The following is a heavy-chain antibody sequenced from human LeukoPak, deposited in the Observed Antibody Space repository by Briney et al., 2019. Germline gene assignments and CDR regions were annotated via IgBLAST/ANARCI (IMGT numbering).Heavy chain of an antibody. CDR3: AGGLKYSSGWYNWFDP. CDR2: IIPIFGTA. V-gene: IGHV1-69*13. J-gene: IGHJ5*02. Sequence: SVKVSCKASGGTFSSYAISWVRQAPGQGLEWMGGIIPIFGTANYAQKFQGRVTITADESTSTAYMELSSLRSEDTAVYYCAGGLKYSSGWYNWFDPWGQGILVTVSS. CDR1: GGTFSSYA. D-gene: IGHD6-19*01.